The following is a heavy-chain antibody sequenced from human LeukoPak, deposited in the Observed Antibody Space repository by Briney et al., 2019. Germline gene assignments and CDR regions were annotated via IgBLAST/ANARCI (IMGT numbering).Heavy chain of an antibody. CDR3: ARKTYSSGWRVPIDS. CDR2: INHSGSI. CDR1: GYSISSGYY. Sequence: SETLSLTCAVSGYSISSGYYRGRIRQPPGKVLEWIGSINHSGSIYYNPSLKSRVTISVDTSKNQLSLKMNSVTAEDTAVYYCARKTYSSGWRVPIDSWGRGTLVTVSS. V-gene: IGHV4-38-2*01. J-gene: IGHJ4*02. D-gene: IGHD6-19*01.